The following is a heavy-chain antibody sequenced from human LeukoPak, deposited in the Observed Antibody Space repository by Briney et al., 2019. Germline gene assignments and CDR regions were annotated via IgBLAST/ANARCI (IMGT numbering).Heavy chain of an antibody. CDR2: IRQSGGT. CDR3: ARDYGEWLVPSS. CDR1: GGSFSTYF. V-gene: IGHV4-34*01. D-gene: IGHD6-19*01. Sequence: PSETLSLTCAVYGGSFSTYFWSWIRQAPGKGLEWIGEIRQSGGTNYNPSLKSRLTMSVDTSKNQFSLKLNSVTAADTAVYYCARDYGEWLVPSSWGQGTVVTVSP. J-gene: IGHJ5*02.